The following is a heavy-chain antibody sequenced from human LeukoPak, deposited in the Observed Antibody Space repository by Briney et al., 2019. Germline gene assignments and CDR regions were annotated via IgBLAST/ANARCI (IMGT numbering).Heavy chain of an antibody. Sequence: PGGSLRLSCAASGFTFSSYSMNWVRQAPGKGLEWVSSISSSSSYIYYADSVKGRFTISRDNAKNSLYLQMNSLRAEDTAVYYCARDGFWSGYYNYYGMDVWGQGTTVTVSS. CDR3: ARDGFWSGYYNYYGMDV. D-gene: IGHD3-3*01. CDR2: ISSSSSYI. J-gene: IGHJ6*02. V-gene: IGHV3-21*01. CDR1: GFTFSSYS.